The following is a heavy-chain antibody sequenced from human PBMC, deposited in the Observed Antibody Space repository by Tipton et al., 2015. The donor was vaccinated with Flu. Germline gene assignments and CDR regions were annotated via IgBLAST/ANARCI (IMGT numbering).Heavy chain of an antibody. D-gene: IGHD2-21*01. CDR3: ARSPKFQSPPFDY. CDR2: IYYSGST. Sequence: GLVKPSETLSLTCTVSGGSISSYYWSWIRQPPGKGLEWIGYIYYSGSTNYNPSLKSRVTISVDTSKNQFSLKLSSVTAADTAVYYCARSPKFQSPPFDYWGQGTLVTVSS. V-gene: IGHV4-59*08. CDR1: GGSISSYY. J-gene: IGHJ4*02.